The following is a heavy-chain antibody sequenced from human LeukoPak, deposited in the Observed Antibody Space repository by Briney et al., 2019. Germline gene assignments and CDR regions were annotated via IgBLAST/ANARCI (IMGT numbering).Heavy chain of an antibody. J-gene: IGHJ4*02. D-gene: IGHD6-13*01. Sequence: GGSLRLSCAASGFIFSNYGMHWIRQAPGKGLEWVAFVQNDVTTKYYADSVKGRFTISRDNSRNTLYLQMNSLRGEDTAVYYCAGGAAAGKEGLRYWGQGTLVTVAS. CDR2: VQNDVTTK. V-gene: IGHV3-30*19. CDR1: GFIFSNYG. CDR3: AGGAAAGKEGLRY.